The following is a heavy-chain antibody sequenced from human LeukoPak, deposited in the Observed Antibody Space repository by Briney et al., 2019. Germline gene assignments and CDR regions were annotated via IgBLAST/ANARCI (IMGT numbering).Heavy chain of an antibody. CDR3: ARGSVRGEFDP. Sequence: SGTLSLTCAVSGGSISSSNWWSWVRQPPGKGLEWIGYIYYTGSTDYNPSLKSRVTMSVDTSKNQFSLKLSSVTAADTAVYSCARGSVRGEFDPWGQGTLVTVSS. CDR1: GGSISSSNW. D-gene: IGHD3-10*01. J-gene: IGHJ5*02. CDR2: IYYTGST. V-gene: IGHV4-4*02.